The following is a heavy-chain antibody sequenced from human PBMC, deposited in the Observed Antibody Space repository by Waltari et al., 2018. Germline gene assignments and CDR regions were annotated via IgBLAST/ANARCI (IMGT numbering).Heavy chain of an antibody. D-gene: IGHD5-12*01. CDR1: GFTFTNYY. CDR2: IKQDGTQK. CDR3: FSGYTSGY. V-gene: IGHV3-7*01. J-gene: IGHJ4*02. Sequence: QLVESGGGLVQPGDSLRLSCAASGFTFTNYYLSWVRQAPGTGTEAVATIKQDGTQKFYVDSMEGRFTISRDNAKNSLYLHLDNLRVEDTAVYYCFSGYTSGYWGRGTLVTVSS.